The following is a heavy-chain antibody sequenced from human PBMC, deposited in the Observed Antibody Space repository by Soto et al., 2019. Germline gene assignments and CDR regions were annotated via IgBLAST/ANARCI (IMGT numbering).Heavy chain of an antibody. CDR2: IYSGGTT. Sequence: TGGSLRLSWAASGFTVSSNYMTWVRQAPGKGLEWVSVIYSGGTTYYADSVKGRFTFSRDNSKNTLYLHMNSLRAEDTAVYYCAREGTQSFGANYYGLDVWGTETTVTVSS. CDR1: GFTVSSNY. D-gene: IGHD3-16*01. V-gene: IGHV3-53*01. J-gene: IGHJ6*04. CDR3: AREGTQSFGANYYGLDV.